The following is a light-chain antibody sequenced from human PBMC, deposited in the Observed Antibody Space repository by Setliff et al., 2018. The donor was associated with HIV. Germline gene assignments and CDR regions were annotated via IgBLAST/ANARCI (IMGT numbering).Light chain of an antibody. CDR3: SASRPSRTLVV. CDR1: SSDIGGYNY. J-gene: IGLJ1*01. Sequence: QSALTQPASVSGSPGQSITISCTGTSSDIGGYNYVSWYQQLPGKAPKLMIFQLINRPSGVSNRFSGSKSGNTASLTISGLQAEDEADYYCSASRPSRTLVVFGTGTKSPS. CDR2: QLI. V-gene: IGLV2-14*01.